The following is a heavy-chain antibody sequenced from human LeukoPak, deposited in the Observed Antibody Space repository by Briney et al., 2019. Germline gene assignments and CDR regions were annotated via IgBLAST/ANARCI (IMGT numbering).Heavy chain of an antibody. Sequence: ASVKVSCKASGYTFTGFYMHRVRQAPGQGLEWMGWIDPNIGTTKYSQKFQGRVAMTRDTSISEVYMELSRLRSEDTAVYYCARLLEHYFFDASGYYDVYYWGQGTPIIVSS. J-gene: IGHJ4*02. D-gene: IGHD3-22*01. CDR2: IDPNIGTT. V-gene: IGHV1-2*02. CDR3: ARLLEHYFFDASGYYDVYY. CDR1: GYTFTGFY.